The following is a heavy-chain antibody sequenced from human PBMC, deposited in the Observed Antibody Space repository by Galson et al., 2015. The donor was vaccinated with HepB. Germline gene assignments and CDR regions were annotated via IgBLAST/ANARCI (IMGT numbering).Heavy chain of an antibody. V-gene: IGHV3-53*01. J-gene: IGHJ4*02. CDR1: GFTVSRNY. CDR2: IYSGNST. D-gene: IGHD3-10*01. CDR3: ARDGWGSVSYTRDY. Sequence: SLRLSCAASGFTVSRNYMSWVRQAPGKGLEWVSVIYSGNSTYYADSVKGRFTISRDNSKNTLYLQMNSLGAEDTAVYYCARDGWGSVSYTRDYWGQGTLVTVSS.